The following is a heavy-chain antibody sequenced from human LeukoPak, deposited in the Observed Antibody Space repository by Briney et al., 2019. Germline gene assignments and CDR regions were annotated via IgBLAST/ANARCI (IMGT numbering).Heavy chain of an antibody. J-gene: IGHJ5*02. CDR2: IYSGGSK. D-gene: IGHD3-9*01. CDR3: AREGYDILPGYRNWFDP. CDR1: GFTVRSYY. Sequence: GGSLRLSCAASGFTVRSYYVSWVRQAPGKGLEWVSVIYSGGSKYYADSVKGRFTISRDNSKNTLDLQMNSLRAEDTAVYYCAREGYDILPGYRNWFDPWGQGTLVTVSS. V-gene: IGHV3-66*01.